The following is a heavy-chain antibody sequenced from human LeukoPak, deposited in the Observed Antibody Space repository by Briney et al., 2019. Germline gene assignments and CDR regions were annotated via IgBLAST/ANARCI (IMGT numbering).Heavy chain of an antibody. Sequence: PSETLSLTCTVAGGSISSYYWSWIRQPAGKGLEWIGRIYSSGSTNYNPSLKSRVTMSVDTSKNQFSLKLSSVTAADTAVYYCTRGQYHLLYWYFDLWGRGTLVTVSS. J-gene: IGHJ2*01. D-gene: IGHD2-2*01. CDR2: IYSSGST. CDR3: TRGQYHLLYWYFDL. V-gene: IGHV4-4*07. CDR1: GGSISSYY.